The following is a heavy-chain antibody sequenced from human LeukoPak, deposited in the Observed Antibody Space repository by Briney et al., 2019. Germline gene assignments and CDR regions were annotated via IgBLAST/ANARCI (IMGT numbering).Heavy chain of an antibody. CDR1: GGTFSGYY. J-gene: IGHJ4*02. CDR3: ARARGAVAIEY. Sequence: SETLSLTCAVYGGTFSGYYWTWIRQPPGKGLEWIGEINHSGSTNCNPSLKSRVTVSVDTSKNQFSLKLTSVTAADTAVYYCARARGAVAIEYWGQGTLVTVSS. V-gene: IGHV4-34*01. D-gene: IGHD6-19*01. CDR2: INHSGST.